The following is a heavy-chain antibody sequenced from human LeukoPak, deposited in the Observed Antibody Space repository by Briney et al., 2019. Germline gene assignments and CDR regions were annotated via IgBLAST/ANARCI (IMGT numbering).Heavy chain of an antibody. V-gene: IGHV1-18*01. CDR2: ISAYNGNT. CDR1: GYTFTTYG. Sequence: ASVKVSCKASGYTFTTYGISWVRQAPGQGLEWMAWISAYNGNTNYAQNLQGRFTMTTDTSTTKAYMELRSLRSDDTAFYYCARRTYSSSSSLFDYWGQGTLVTVSS. J-gene: IGHJ4*02. CDR3: ARRTYSSSSSLFDY. D-gene: IGHD6-6*01.